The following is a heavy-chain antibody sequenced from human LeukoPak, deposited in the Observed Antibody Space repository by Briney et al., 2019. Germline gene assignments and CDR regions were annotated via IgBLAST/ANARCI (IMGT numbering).Heavy chain of an antibody. V-gene: IGHV3-23*01. CDR2: ISGSGGST. J-gene: IGHJ4*02. Sequence: GGSLRLSCAASGFTFSSYAMSWVRQAPGKGLEWVSAISGSGGSTYYADSVKGRFTLSRDNSQNTLYLQMNSLRAEDTAVYYCAKKITMVRGVIITWSPNFDYWGQGTLVTVSS. CDR1: GFTFSSYA. D-gene: IGHD3-10*01. CDR3: AKKITMVRGVIITWSPNFDY.